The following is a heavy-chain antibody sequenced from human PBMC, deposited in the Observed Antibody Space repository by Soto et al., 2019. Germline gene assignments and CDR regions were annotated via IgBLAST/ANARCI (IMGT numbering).Heavy chain of an antibody. CDR1: GFTFSSYA. V-gene: IGHV3-30-3*01. J-gene: IGHJ4*02. CDR3: ARDPGTGYYDSSGYYYD. Sequence: GGSLRLSCAASGFTFSSYAMHWVRQAPGKGLEWVAVISYDGSNKYYADSVKGRFTISRDNAKNTLYLQMNSLRAEDTAVYYCARDPGTGYYDSSGYYYDWGQGTLVTVSS. CDR2: ISYDGSNK. D-gene: IGHD3-22*01.